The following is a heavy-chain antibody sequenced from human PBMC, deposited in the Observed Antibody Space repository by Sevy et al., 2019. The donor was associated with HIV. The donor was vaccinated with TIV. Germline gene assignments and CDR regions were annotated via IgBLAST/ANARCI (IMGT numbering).Heavy chain of an antibody. D-gene: IGHD6-13*01. CDR2: ISYDGSNK. CDR1: GFTLSSYG. CDR3: AKDRTTRIAAAGTPFDY. J-gene: IGHJ4*02. V-gene: IGHV3-30*18. Sequence: GWSLRLSCAASGFTLSSYGMHWVRQAPGKGLEWVAVISYDGSNKYYAHSVKGRFTISRDNSKNTLYLQMNSLRAEDTAVYYCAKDRTTRIAAAGTPFDYWGQGTLVTVSS.